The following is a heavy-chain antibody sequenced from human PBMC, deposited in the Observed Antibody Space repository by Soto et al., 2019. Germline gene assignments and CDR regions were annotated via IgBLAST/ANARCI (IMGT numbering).Heavy chain of an antibody. Sequence: QAQLVQSGAEMKKPGASVKVSCKAAGYTFSAYTMNWVRQAPGHSLEWMGWINAGSGNTKYSQNFQVRVSITRDTSATTAYMELTGLKSEDTAVYYCARDTETLGPRANDALDIWGQGTMVTVSS. J-gene: IGHJ3*02. V-gene: IGHV1-3*01. D-gene: IGHD3-3*02. CDR2: INAGSGNT. CDR3: ARDTETLGPRANDALDI. CDR1: GYTFSAYT.